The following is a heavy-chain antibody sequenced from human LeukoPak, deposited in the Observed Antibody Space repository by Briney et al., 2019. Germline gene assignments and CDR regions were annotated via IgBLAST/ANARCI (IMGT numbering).Heavy chain of an antibody. D-gene: IGHD3-10*01. V-gene: IGHV3-30*04. J-gene: IGHJ4*02. CDR1: GFTFSSYA. CDR2: ISYDGSNK. Sequence: GGSLRLSCAASGFTFSSYAMHWVRQAPGKGLEWVAVISYDGSNKYYADTVKGRFTISRDNSKNTLYLQMNSLRAEDTAVYYCARDTYYYGSGSYYIEEYWGQGTLVTVSS. CDR3: ARDTYYYGSGSYYIEEY.